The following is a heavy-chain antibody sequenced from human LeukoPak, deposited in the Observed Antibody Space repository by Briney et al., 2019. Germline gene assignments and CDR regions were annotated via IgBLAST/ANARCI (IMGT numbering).Heavy chain of an antibody. Sequence: GGSLRLSCAASGFTLSTYAMSWVRQAPGKGLEWVSAISRSGVSTYYADSVKGRFSISRDTSKNTLYLQMNSLRAEDTAVYYCARDTDLDYWGQGTLVTVAS. CDR1: GFTLSTYA. D-gene: IGHD4-17*01. V-gene: IGHV3-23*01. J-gene: IGHJ4*02. CDR2: ISRSGVST. CDR3: ARDTDLDY.